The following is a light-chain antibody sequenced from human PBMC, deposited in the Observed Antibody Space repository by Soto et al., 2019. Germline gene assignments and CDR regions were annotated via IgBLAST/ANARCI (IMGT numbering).Light chain of an antibody. J-gene: IGLJ1*01. CDR1: SSDVGGYNY. Sequence: LTQPASVSGAPGQSITISCTGTSSDVGGYNYVSWYQQHPGKAPQVLILEVSNRPSGVSNRFSGSKSGNTASLTISGLQAEDEADYYCSSYSSSDPPCVFGTGTKVTVL. V-gene: IGLV2-14*01. CDR3: SSYSSSDPPCV. CDR2: EVS.